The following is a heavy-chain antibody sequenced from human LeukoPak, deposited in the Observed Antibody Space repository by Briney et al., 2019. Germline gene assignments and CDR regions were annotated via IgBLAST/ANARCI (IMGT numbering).Heavy chain of an antibody. CDR2: IWYDGSNK. J-gene: IGHJ4*02. D-gene: IGHD5-18*01. CDR1: GFTLSSYG. Sequence: GRSLRLSCAASGFTLSSYGMHWVRQAPGKGLEWVAVIWYDGSNKYYADSVKGRFTISRDNSKNTLYLQMNSLRAEDTAVYYCARDGTAMVLDYWGQGTLVTVSS. V-gene: IGHV3-33*01. CDR3: ARDGTAMVLDY.